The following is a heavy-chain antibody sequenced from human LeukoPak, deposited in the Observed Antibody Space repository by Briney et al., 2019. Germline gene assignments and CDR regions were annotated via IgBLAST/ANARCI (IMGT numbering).Heavy chain of an antibody. D-gene: IGHD2/OR15-2a*01. V-gene: IGHV3-23*01. CDR1: GVIISSYA. CDR2: INGRGDNT. Sequence: GGSLRLSCAASGVIISSYAMSWVRQAPGKGLEWVSAINGRGDNTYYADFVKGRFTVSRDNSKSTVYLQMNSLRTEDTAVYYCAKDRVSPGFNWFDPWGQGTLVTVSS. J-gene: IGHJ5*02. CDR3: AKDRVSPGFNWFDP.